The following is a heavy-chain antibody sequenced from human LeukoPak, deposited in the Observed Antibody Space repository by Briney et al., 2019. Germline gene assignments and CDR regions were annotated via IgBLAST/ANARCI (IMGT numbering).Heavy chain of an antibody. CDR1: GFTFRNYG. Sequence: GRSLRLSCAASGFTFRNYGMHWVRQATGKGLEWVSFIWSDGNNKFYADSVKGRFTISRDNSKNMLYLQMDSLRPEDTAVFYCAKDPGASVPGFYMDVWGKGTTVTVSS. CDR3: AKDPGASVPGFYMDV. V-gene: IGHV3-30*02. CDR2: IWSDGNNK. J-gene: IGHJ6*03. D-gene: IGHD2-8*02.